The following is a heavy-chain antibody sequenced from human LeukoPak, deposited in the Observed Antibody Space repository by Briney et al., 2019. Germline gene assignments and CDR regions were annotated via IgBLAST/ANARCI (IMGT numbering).Heavy chain of an antibody. V-gene: IGHV3-23*01. CDR1: GFAFSTFA. CDR3: ARERTYYGSGSYYNVFDY. D-gene: IGHD3-10*01. J-gene: IGHJ4*02. CDR2: ISGSGGST. Sequence: GGSLRLSCAASGFAFSTFAMSWVRQAPGKGLDWVSSISGSGGSTYYADSVKGRFTISRDNSKNTLYLQMNSLRAEDTAVYYCARERTYYGSGSYYNVFDYWGQGTLVTVSS.